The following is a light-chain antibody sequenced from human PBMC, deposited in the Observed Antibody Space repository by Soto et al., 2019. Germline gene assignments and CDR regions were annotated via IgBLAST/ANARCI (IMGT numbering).Light chain of an antibody. V-gene: IGLV2-14*01. CDR2: EVR. J-gene: IGLJ3*02. CDR1: SSDVGGHNY. CDR3: ISYTTARTHRV. Sequence: QSALTQPASVSGSPGQSITISCTGTSSDVGGHNYVSWYQQHPGKAPKLLIYEVRVRPSGVSIRFSGSKSANTASLTISGLQDEDEADYYCISYTTARTHRVFGGGTKLTVL.